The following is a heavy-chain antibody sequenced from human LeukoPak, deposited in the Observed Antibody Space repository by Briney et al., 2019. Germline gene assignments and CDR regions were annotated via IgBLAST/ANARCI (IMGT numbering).Heavy chain of an antibody. V-gene: IGHV3-74*01. J-gene: IGHJ4*02. D-gene: IGHD3-16*01. CDR1: GFTFTTYW. CDR3: ARTSPTSHFDF. CDR2: INGDGSSS. Sequence: GGSLRLSCAASGFTFTTYWMHWVRQAPGKGLVWVSRINGDGSSSNYADSVKGRVTIYRDNARNTLYLQMNSLRAEDTALYYCARTSPTSHFDFWGQGTLVTVSS.